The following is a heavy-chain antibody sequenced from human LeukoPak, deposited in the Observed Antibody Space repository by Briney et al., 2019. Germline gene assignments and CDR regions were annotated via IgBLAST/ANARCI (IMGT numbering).Heavy chain of an antibody. V-gene: IGHV1-2*02. J-gene: IGHJ4*02. D-gene: IGHD3-22*01. CDR1: GYTFIGYY. CDR2: INPNSGFT. Sequence: ASVKVSCKASGYTFIGYYMHWVRQAPGQGLEWMGWINPNSGFTNYAQKFQGRVTMTRDTSISTAYMELSRLRSDGTAVYSCARGIVINQIWPAFDYWGQGTLVTVSS. CDR3: ARGIVINQIWPAFDY.